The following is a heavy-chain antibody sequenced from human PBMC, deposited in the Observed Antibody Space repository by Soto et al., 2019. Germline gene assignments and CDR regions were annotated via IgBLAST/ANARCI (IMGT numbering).Heavy chain of an antibody. CDR3: AKGDRPYCGAGSCYPPDH. Sequence: EVQLLESGGGLVQPGGSLRLSCEASGFTFNNYAMSWVRQAPGRGLEWVAGISGTRNGAYRYCPDSGKGRFTISGDDSMNPLYLQMSSLSAEDTAVYFCAKGDRPYCGAGSCYPPDHWGQGTLVTVSS. V-gene: IGHV3-23*01. J-gene: IGHJ4*02. D-gene: IGHD2-15*01. CDR1: GFTFNNYA. CDR2: ISGTRNGAYR.